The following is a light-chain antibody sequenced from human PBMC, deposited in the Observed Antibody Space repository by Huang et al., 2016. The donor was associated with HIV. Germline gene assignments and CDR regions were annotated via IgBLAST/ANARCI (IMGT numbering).Light chain of an antibody. J-gene: IGKJ5*01. Sequence: EIVLTQSPPTLSLSPGERATLSCRASERITRYLAWYQKNPCQPPRLLIYDASNSATGLPGMISGSGSGIDFTLTISRLEPEDFADYYCQQRFNSITFGQGTRLEIK. CDR2: DAS. V-gene: IGKV3-11*01. CDR3: QQRFNSIT. CDR1: ERITRY.